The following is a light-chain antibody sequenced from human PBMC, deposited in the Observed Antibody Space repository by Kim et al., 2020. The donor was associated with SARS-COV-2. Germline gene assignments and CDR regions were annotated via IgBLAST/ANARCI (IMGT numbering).Light chain of an antibody. CDR2: KAS. J-gene: IGKJ4*01. V-gene: IGKV1-5*03. Sequence: SASVGDRVPITCRPSQSISNWLAWYQQKPGKAPKLLSYKASTVESGVPSRFSGSGSGTEFTLTISTLQPDDFATYFCQQYKSYSTFGGGTKVDIK. CDR3: QQYKSYST. CDR1: QSISNW.